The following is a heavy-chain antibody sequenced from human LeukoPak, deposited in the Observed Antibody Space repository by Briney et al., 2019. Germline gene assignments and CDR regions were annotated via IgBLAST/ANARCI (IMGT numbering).Heavy chain of an antibody. J-gene: IGHJ4*02. CDR2: INRGGSSA. Sequence: GGPLRLSCRASGFNLCDYWMLGVRAAPGGGLLCVLRINRGGSSAGSADFVKGRSTISRVNSKITFAVHLYGWTVEDIVFYYCARGKRGFGDPYSYLDYWGQGLLVTVSS. V-gene: IGHV3-74*01. D-gene: IGHD3-16*01. CDR3: ARGKRGFGDPYSYLDY. CDR1: GFNLCDYW.